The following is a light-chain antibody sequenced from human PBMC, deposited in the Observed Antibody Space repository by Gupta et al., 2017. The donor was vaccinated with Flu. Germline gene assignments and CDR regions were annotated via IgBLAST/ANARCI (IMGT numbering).Light chain of an antibody. CDR3: QQYYSTPWT. CDR2: WAS. J-gene: IGKJ1*01. Sequence: DIVMTQCPDSLAVSLCEMASINCKSSKSVLYSSNNKNYLAWYQQKPGQPPKLLIYWASTRESGVPDRFSGSGSGTDFTLTISSLQAEDVAVYYCQQYYSTPWTFGQGTKVEIK. CDR1: KSVLYSSNNKNY. V-gene: IGKV4-1*01.